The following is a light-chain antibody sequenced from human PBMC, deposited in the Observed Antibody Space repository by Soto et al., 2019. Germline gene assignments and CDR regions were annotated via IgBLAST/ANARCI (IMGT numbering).Light chain of an antibody. J-gene: IGKJ1*01. Sequence: EIVMTQSPATLSVSPGERATLSCRASQSVNSNLAWYQQKPGQAPRLLIYGASTRATAIPARFSGSGSGTEFTLTISSLQSEDFAVYYCQQYGSSPWTFGQGTKVEIK. CDR1: QSVNSN. CDR3: QQYGSSPWT. V-gene: IGKV3-15*01. CDR2: GAS.